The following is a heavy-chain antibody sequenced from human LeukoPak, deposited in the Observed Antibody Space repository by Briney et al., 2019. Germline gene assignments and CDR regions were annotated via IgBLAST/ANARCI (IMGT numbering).Heavy chain of an antibody. D-gene: IGHD3-10*02. V-gene: IGHV3-48*03. J-gene: IGHJ6*04. CDR1: GFNFGSYS. CDR2: ISSSGSTI. Sequence: GGSLRLSCAASGFNFGSYSTTWVRQAPGKGLEWVSYISSSGSTIYYADSVKGRFTISRDNAKNSLYLQMNSLRAEDTAVYYCAELGITMIGGVWGKGTTVTISS. CDR3: AELGITMIGGV.